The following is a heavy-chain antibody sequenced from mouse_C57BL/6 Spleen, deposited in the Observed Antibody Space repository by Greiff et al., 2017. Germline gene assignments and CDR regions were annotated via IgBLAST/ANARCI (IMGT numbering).Heavy chain of an antibody. V-gene: IGHV1-62-2*01. CDR2: FYPGSGSI. Sequence: VKLMESGAELVKPGASVKLSCKASGYTFTEYTIHWVKQRSGQGLEWIGWFYPGSGSIKYNEKFKDKATLTVDKSSSTAYMELSRLTSEDSAVYFCARHEGGPAWFAYWGQGTLVTVSA. J-gene: IGHJ3*01. CDR1: GYTFTEYT. CDR3: ARHEGGPAWFAY.